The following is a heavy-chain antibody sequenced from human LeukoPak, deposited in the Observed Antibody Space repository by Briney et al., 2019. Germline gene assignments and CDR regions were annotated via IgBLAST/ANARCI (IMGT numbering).Heavy chain of an antibody. D-gene: IGHD5-18*01. Sequence: GGSLRLSCAASRFTFSSYWMHWVRQAPGKGLVWVSHINGAGSATIYADSVKGRFTISRDNAKNTLYLQMNSLRAEDTAVYYCARGSGYSYGSFDYWGQGTLVTVSS. CDR2: INGAGSAT. J-gene: IGHJ4*02. CDR1: RFTFSSYW. CDR3: ARGSGYSYGSFDY. V-gene: IGHV3-74*01.